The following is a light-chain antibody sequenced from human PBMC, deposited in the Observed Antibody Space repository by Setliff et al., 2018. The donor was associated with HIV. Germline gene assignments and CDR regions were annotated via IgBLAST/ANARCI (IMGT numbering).Light chain of an antibody. Sequence: SYELTQPLSVSVAPGQTANITCGGNNIGDKNVHWYQQKTGQAPILVIYRNNNRPFGIPEGFSGSKSGNTATLTIIRAQSGDEADYYCQVWEGTTGVFGTGTKVTVL. J-gene: IGLJ1*01. CDR3: QVWEGTTGV. CDR2: RNN. CDR1: NIGDKN. V-gene: IGLV3-9*01.